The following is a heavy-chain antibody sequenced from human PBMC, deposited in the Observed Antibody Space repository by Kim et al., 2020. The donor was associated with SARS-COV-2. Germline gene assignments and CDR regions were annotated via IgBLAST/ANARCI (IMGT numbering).Heavy chain of an antibody. J-gene: IGHJ6*03. D-gene: IGHD6-13*01. V-gene: IGHV7-4-1*02. CDR1: GYTFTSYA. Sequence: ASVKVSCKASGYTFTSYAMNWVRQAPGQGLEWMGWINTNTGNPTYAQGFTGRFVFSLDTSVSTAYLQISSLKAEDTALYYCARDHSSSWFIYYYYYMDVWGKGTTVTVSS. CDR2: INTNTGNP. CDR3: ARDHSSSWFIYYYYYMDV.